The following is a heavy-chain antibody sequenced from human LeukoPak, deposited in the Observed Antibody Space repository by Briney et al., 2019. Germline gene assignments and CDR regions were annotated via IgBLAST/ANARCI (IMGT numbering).Heavy chain of an antibody. CDR1: GGSFSGYY. Sequence: PSETLSLTCAVYGGSFSGYYWSWIRQPPGKGLEWIGEINHSGSTNYNPSLKSRVTISVDTSKNQFSLKLSSATAADTAVYSCARGPYYDFWSGYYTDGFDYGGQGTLVTVS. D-gene: IGHD3-3*01. CDR2: INHSGST. J-gene: IGHJ4*02. CDR3: ARGPYYDFWSGYYTDGFDY. V-gene: IGHV4-34*01.